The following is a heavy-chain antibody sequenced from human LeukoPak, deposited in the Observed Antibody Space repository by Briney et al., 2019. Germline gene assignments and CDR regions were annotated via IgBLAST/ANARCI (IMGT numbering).Heavy chain of an antibody. CDR1: GFTFSSYS. J-gene: IGHJ4*02. V-gene: IGHV3-21*01. Sequence: GGSLRLSCAASGFTFSSYSMNWVRQAPGKGLEWVSSSSSSSSYIYYADSVKGRFTISRDNAKNSLYLQMNSLRAEDTAVYYCARNLGSSGWYLPTDYWGQGTLVTVSS. D-gene: IGHD6-19*01. CDR3: ARNLGSSGWYLPTDY. CDR2: SSSSSSYI.